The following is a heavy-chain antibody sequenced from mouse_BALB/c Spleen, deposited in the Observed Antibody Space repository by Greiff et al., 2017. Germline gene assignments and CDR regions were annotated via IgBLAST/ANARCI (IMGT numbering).Heavy chain of an antibody. D-gene: IGHD2-1*01. CDR3: ARGGGNYRYIDV. V-gene: IGHV5-4*02. CDR1: GFTFSDYY. CDR2: ISDGGSYT. J-gene: IGHJ1*01. Sequence: EVKVVESGGGLVKPGGTLKLSCAASGFTFSDYYVYWVRQTPEKRLEWVATISDGGSYTYYPDSVKGRFTISRDNAKNNLYLQMSSLKSEDTAMYYCARGGGNYRYIDVWGAGTTVTVSS.